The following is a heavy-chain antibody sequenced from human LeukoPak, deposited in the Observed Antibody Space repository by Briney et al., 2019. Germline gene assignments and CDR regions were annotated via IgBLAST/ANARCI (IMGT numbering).Heavy chain of an antibody. CDR2: ISSSSSYI. J-gene: IGHJ4*02. Sequence: GGSLRLSCAASGFTFNTYSMNWVRQAPGKGLEWVSSISSSSSYIYYADSVKGRFTISRDNAKNSLYLQMNSLRAEDTAVYFCATQYYYDSSGYYREHDYWGQGTPVTVSS. D-gene: IGHD3-22*01. CDR1: GFTFNTYS. V-gene: IGHV3-21*01. CDR3: ATQYYYDSSGYYREHDY.